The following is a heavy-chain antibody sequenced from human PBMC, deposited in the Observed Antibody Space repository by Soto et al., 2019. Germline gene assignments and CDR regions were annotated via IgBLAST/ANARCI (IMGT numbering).Heavy chain of an antibody. CDR1: GGSISSHY. D-gene: IGHD1-26*01. Sequence: SETLSLTCTVSGGSISSHYWSWVRQAPGKGLEWIGHIYYRGSTTYNPSLRSRSTISVDTSNNQFSLKLNSVTTADTAVYYCARDGREASGMDVWGQGAKVTVSS. V-gene: IGHV4-59*11. CDR3: ARDGREASGMDV. CDR2: IYYRGST. J-gene: IGHJ6*02.